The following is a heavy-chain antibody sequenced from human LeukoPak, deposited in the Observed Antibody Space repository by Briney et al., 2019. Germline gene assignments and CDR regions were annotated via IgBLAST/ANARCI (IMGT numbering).Heavy chain of an antibody. CDR2: ISGSGGTT. CDR3: AKWGPGYDFWSGVPH. Sequence: GGSLRLSCAASGFTFSSYSMNWVRQAPGKGLEWVSAISGSGGTTYYADSVKGRFTISRDNSKNTLHLQMNGLRVEDTAVYYCAKWGPGYDFWSGVPHWGQGTLVTVSS. V-gene: IGHV3-23*01. CDR1: GFTFSSYS. D-gene: IGHD3-3*01. J-gene: IGHJ4*02.